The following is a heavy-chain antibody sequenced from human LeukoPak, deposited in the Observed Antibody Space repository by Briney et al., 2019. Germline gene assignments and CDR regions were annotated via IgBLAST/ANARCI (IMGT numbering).Heavy chain of an antibody. CDR2: ISPIFNAA. Sequence: ASVKVSCKASGGTFRTYVFSWLRQDPGQGLEWMGGISPIFNAANYAQKFKGRVTITADEGTNTVYMEMSSLTSEDTAVYYCATDRSNHDNFDSWGQGTLVTVSS. CDR3: ATDRSNHDNFDS. V-gene: IGHV1-69*01. CDR1: GGTFRTYV. J-gene: IGHJ4*02. D-gene: IGHD3-22*01.